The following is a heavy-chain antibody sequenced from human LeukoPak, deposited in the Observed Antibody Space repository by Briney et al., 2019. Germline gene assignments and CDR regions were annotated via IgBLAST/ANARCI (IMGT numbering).Heavy chain of an antibody. CDR1: GGSVSSGSYS. D-gene: IGHD3-10*01. CDR3: ARRGGSGRSFDY. CDR2: IYYSGST. V-gene: IGHV4-61*01. J-gene: IGHJ4*02. Sequence: SETLSLTCTVSGGSVSSGSYSWSWIRQPPGKGLEWIGYIYYSGSTNYNPSLKSRVTMSVDTSQNQFSLKLSSVTAADTAVYYCARRGGSGRSFDYWGQGTLVTISS.